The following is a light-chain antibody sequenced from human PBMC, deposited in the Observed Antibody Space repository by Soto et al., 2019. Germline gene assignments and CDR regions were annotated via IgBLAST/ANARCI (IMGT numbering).Light chain of an antibody. J-gene: IGKJ2*01. V-gene: IGKV2-28*01. CDR2: LGS. CDR1: PSLLHSNGYNY. CDR3: MQALQTPRT. Sequence: DIVMTQSPLSPPVTPGEPASISCRSSPSLLHSNGYNYLDWYLQKPGQSPQLLIYLGSNRASGIPDRFSGSGSGTDFTLEISRVEAEDVGVYYCMQALQTPRTVGQGTKMEIK.